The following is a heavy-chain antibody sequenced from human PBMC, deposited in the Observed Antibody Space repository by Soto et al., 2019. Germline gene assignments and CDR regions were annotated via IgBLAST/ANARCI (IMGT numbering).Heavy chain of an antibody. CDR1: GGSISSYY. CDR2: IYYSGST. V-gene: IGHV4-59*01. J-gene: IGHJ1*01. Sequence: ASETLSLTCTVSGGSISSYYWSWIRQPPGKGLEWIGYIYYSGSTNYNPSLKSRVTISVDTSKNQFSLKLSSVTAADTAVYYCGSQIPSKAAAGTWGPQYFQHWGQGTLVTVSS. D-gene: IGHD6-13*01. CDR3: GSQIPSKAAAGTWGPQYFQH.